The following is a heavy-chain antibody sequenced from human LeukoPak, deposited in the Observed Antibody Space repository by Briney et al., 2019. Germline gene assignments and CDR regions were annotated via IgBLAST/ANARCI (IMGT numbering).Heavy chain of an antibody. Sequence: PGMSLRLSCSASGFTFGSYGMHWVRQAPGKGLEWVALIWYHGNDVDYADSVKGRFTISRDNSKNTLYLQMISVRAEDTAVYFCARDFWNEPSKYFDYWGQGTLVTVSS. D-gene: IGHD3-3*01. J-gene: IGHJ4*02. CDR1: GFTFGSYG. CDR2: IWYHGNDV. V-gene: IGHV3-33*01. CDR3: ARDFWNEPSKYFDY.